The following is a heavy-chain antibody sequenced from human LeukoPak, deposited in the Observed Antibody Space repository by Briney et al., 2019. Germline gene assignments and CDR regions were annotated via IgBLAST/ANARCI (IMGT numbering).Heavy chain of an antibody. CDR1: GFTFSSYW. V-gene: IGHV3-7*01. Sequence: GGSLRLSCAASGFTFSSYWMSWVRQAPGKGLEWVANIKKDGSEKYYVDSVKGRFTISRDNAKNSLYLQMNSLRAEDTAVYYCARDGSSSWPDAFDIWGQGTMVTVSS. J-gene: IGHJ3*02. CDR3: ARDGSSSWPDAFDI. CDR2: IKKDGSEK. D-gene: IGHD6-13*01.